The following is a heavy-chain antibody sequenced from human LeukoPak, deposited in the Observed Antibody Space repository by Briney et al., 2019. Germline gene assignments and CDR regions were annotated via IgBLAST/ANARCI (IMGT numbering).Heavy chain of an antibody. CDR2: IYPGDSDT. V-gene: IGHV5-51*01. Sequence: GESLKLSCNGSGYSFTSYWIGWVRQMPGKGLEWMGIIYPGDSDTRYSPSFQGQVTISADKSISTAYLQWSSLKASDTAMYYCARGEYYYDSSGYWQFDYWGQGTLVTVSS. CDR3: ARGEYYYDSSGYWQFDY. D-gene: IGHD3-22*01. CDR1: GYSFTSYW. J-gene: IGHJ4*02.